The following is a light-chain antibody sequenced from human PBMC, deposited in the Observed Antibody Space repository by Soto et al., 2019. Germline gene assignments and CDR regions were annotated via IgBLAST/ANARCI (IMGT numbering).Light chain of an antibody. V-gene: IGKV3D-20*02. CDR1: QSVSSTY. Sequence: EIVFTQSPGTLSLSPGASATLSCRASQSVSSTYLAWYQQKPGQAPRLLIYGASSRATGIPARFSGSGSGADFTLTISSLEPEDFAVYYCQQRSNWPLTFGQGTRLEIK. CDR3: QQRSNWPLT. CDR2: GAS. J-gene: IGKJ5*01.